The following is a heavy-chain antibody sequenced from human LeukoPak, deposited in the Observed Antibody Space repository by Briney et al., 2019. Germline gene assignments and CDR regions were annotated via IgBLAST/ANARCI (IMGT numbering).Heavy chain of an antibody. D-gene: IGHD6-19*01. CDR2: IKQDGSEK. CDR1: GFTFGNAW. V-gene: IGHV3-7*01. J-gene: IGHJ4*02. CDR3: ARDWIAVADY. Sequence: GGSLRLSCAASGFTFGNAWMTWVRQAPGKGLEWVANIKQDGSEKYYVDSVKGRFTISRDNAKNSLYLQMNSLRAEDTAVYYCARDWIAVADYWGQGTLVTVSS.